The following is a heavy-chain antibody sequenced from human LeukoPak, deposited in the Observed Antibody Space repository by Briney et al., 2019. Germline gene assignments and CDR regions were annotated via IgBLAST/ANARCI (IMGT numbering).Heavy chain of an antibody. CDR2: ISYSGGST. J-gene: IGHJ6*03. Sequence: PGGSLRLSCAASGFSFSSYAMSWVRQAPGKGLEWVSGISYSGGSTYSADSVKGRSTISRDNSKNTLYLQMNSLRAEDTAVYYCARVPDGVGATLYYMDVWGKGTTVTVSS. CDR3: ARVPDGVGATLYYMDV. CDR1: GFSFSSYA. D-gene: IGHD1-26*01. V-gene: IGHV3-23*01.